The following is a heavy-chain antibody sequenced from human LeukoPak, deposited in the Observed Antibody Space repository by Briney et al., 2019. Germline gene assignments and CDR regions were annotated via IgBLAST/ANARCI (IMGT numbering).Heavy chain of an antibody. Sequence: SETLSLTCAGYGVSFSGYYWSWIRQPPGKGLEWIGEINHSGGTNYNPSLKSRVSISVDTSKNQFSLKLSSVTAADTAVYYCARRGLWSGYYCFDYWGPGTLVTVSS. J-gene: IGHJ4*02. CDR3: ARRGLWSGYYCFDY. CDR2: INHSGGT. CDR1: GVSFSGYY. D-gene: IGHD3-3*01. V-gene: IGHV4-34*01.